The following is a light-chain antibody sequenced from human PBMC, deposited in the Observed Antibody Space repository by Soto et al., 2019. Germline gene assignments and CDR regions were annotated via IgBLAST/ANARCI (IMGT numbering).Light chain of an antibody. CDR1: LAISNY. J-gene: IGKJ1*01. Sequence: DIQMTQSPSSLSAFVGDRVTITCRASLAISNYLAWYQQKPGKVPKLLIYGASTLQSGVPSRFAGSGSGTEFSLTITSLQPEDVATYYCQRYNTVPWTFGQGTKMEIK. CDR2: GAS. CDR3: QRYNTVPWT. V-gene: IGKV1-27*01.